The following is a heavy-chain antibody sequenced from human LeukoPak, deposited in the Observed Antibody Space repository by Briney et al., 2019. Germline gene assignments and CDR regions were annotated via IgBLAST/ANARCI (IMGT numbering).Heavy chain of an antibody. J-gene: IGHJ3*02. CDR3: ARDPTAASLGTAARLNAFDI. CDR2: IYHSGST. CDR1: GGSISSSNW. Sequence: SETLSLTCAVSGGSISSSNWWSWVRQPPGKGLEWIGEIYHSGSTYYNPSLKSRVTISVDRSKNQFSLKLSSVTAADTAVYYCARDPTAASLGTAARLNAFDIWGQGTMVTVSS. D-gene: IGHD6-6*01. V-gene: IGHV4-4*02.